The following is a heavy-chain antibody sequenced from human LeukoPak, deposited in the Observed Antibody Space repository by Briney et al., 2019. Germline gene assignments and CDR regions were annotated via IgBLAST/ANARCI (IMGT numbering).Heavy chain of an antibody. D-gene: IGHD1-7*01. CDR3: TVEFNWNYEYHHFDY. CDR1: GFTFSSYA. CDR2: ISGSGGST. V-gene: IGHV3-23*01. Sequence: GGSLRLSCAASGFTFSSYAMSWVRQAPGKGLEWVSAISGSGGSTYYADSVKGRFTISRDNSKNTLYLQMNSLRAEDTAVYYCTVEFNWNYEYHHFDYWGQGTLVTVSS. J-gene: IGHJ4*02.